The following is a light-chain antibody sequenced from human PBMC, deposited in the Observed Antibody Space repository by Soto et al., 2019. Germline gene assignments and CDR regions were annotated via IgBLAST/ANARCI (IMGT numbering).Light chain of an antibody. J-gene: IGKJ1*01. CDR2: GTS. V-gene: IGKV3-20*01. CDR3: TQYGSSSWT. CDR1: QSVSSSY. Sequence: EIVLTQSPGTLSLSPGERATLSCRASQSVSSSYLAWYQQKPGQAPRLLIYGTSSRATAIPDRFSGSGSGTEFTLTISRLEPEDFAVYYCTQYGSSSWTFGQGTKVEIK.